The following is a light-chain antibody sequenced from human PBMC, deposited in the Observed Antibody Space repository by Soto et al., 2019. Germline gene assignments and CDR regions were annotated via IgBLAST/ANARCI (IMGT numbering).Light chain of an antibody. J-gene: IGKJ2*01. Sequence: VGRPQPPLSLPFTLGHRPSIPSRSSQSLVYSDGNTYLNCFQQRPGQSPRRLIYKVSNRDSGVPDRFSGSGSGTDFTLKISRVEAEDVGVYYCMQGTHWPPDTFGQGTKLEIK. V-gene: IGKV2-30*01. CDR1: QSLVYSDGNTY. CDR3: MQGTHWPPDT. CDR2: KVS.